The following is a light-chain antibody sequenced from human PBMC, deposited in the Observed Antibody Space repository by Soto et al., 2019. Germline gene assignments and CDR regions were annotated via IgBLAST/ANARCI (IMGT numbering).Light chain of an antibody. CDR3: SSYTTSSLYV. V-gene: IGLV2-14*03. Sequence: QSALTQPASVSGSPGQSITISCTRTSNDIGAYNFVSWYQQHPGKAPKLMIYDVSNRLSGLSNRFSGSKSGSTASLTISGLQAEDEADYYCSSYTTSSLYVFGTGTKVTVL. J-gene: IGLJ1*01. CDR1: SNDIGAYNF. CDR2: DVS.